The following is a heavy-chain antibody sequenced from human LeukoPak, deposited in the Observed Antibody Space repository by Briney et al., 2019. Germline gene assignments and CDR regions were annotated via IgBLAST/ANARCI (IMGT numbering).Heavy chain of an antibody. J-gene: IGHJ4*02. D-gene: IGHD4-11*01. CDR1: GFTFSHFG. CDR2: IWSDGTNQ. CDR3: AKDAQRGFDYSNSLEY. Sequence: PGGSLRLSCAASGFTFSHFGFHWVRQAPGKGLEWVAVIWSDGTNQDYGDSVKGRFIIYRDDSHNTVYLQMNSLRVEDTAVYYCAKDAQRGFDYSNSLEYWGQGSLVTVSS. V-gene: IGHV3-33*06.